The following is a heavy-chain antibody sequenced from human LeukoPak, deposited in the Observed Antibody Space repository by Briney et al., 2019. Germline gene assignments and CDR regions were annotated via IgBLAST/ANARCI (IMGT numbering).Heavy chain of an antibody. J-gene: IGHJ6*02. CDR3: ARDHYYYGMDV. CDR2: IYSGGST. V-gene: IGHV3-66*01. CDR1: GFTVSSNY. Sequence: GGSLRLSCAASGFTVSSNYMSWVRQAPGKGLEWVSVIYSGGSTYYADSVKGRFTISRDNSKNTLYLQMNSLRAEDTAAYYCARDHYYYGMDVWGQGTTVTVSS.